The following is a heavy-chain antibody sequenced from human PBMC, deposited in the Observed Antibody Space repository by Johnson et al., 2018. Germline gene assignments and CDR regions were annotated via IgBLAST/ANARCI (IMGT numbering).Heavy chain of an antibody. D-gene: IGHD1/OR15-1a*01. CDR1: GYTFTSYY. V-gene: IGHV1-46*01. Sequence: QVQLQESGAEVKKPGASVKVSCKASGYTFTSYYMHWVRQAPGQGLEWMGIINPSGGSTSYAQRFQGRVTMTRDTSTSTGHMELRSRRSEDTAVCYCARNNGYYYYGMDVWGQGTTVTVSS. CDR3: ARNNGYYYYGMDV. J-gene: IGHJ6*02. CDR2: INPSGGST.